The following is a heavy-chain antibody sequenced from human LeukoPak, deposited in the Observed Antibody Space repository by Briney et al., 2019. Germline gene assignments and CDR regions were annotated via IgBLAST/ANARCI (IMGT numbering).Heavy chain of an antibody. CDR3: ARERMYSGSGSTFPYYDY. CDR2: IKPDGSEK. V-gene: IGHV3-7*01. D-gene: IGHD3-10*01. Sequence: GGSLRLSCAASGFTFSSYWMSWVRQSPGKGLEWVANIKPDGSEKYYVDSVKGRFTISRDNARNALFLEMNSLRAEDTAVYYCARERMYSGSGSTFPYYDYWGQGTLVIVSS. CDR1: GFTFSSYW. J-gene: IGHJ4*02.